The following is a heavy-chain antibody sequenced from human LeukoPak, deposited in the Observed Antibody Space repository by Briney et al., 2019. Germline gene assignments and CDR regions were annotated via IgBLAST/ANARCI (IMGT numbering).Heavy chain of an antibody. CDR2: IKQDGSEK. J-gene: IGHJ4*02. Sequence: GGSLRLSCAASGFTFSNYVMSWVRQAPGKGLEWVANIKQDGSEKYYVDSVKGRFTISRDNAKNSLYLQMNSLRAEDTAVYYCARDAHEAVAGPGLDYWGQGTLVTVSS. V-gene: IGHV3-7*03. CDR3: ARDAHEAVAGPGLDY. D-gene: IGHD6-19*01. CDR1: GFTFSNYV.